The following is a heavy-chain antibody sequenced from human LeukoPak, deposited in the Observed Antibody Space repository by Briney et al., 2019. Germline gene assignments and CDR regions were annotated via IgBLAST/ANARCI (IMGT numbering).Heavy chain of an antibody. V-gene: IGHV3-23*01. D-gene: IGHD1-1*01. CDR2: ISGSGYST. CDR3: AKDQGTQL. J-gene: IGHJ1*01. CDR1: GFTFSSYA. Sequence: GGSLRLSYAASGFTFSSYAMSWVRQAPGKGLECVSDISGSGYSTHYADSVKGRFTISRDNSKNTLYLQMNSLRGEDTAVYYCAKDQGTQLWGQGTLVIVSS.